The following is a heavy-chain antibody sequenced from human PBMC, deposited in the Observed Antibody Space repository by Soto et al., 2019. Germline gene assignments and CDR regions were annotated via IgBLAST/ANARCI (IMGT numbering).Heavy chain of an antibody. V-gene: IGHV4-39*01. CDR3: ARRGVERGMDV. D-gene: IGHD3-10*01. J-gene: IGHJ6*02. CDR2: THYSGST. Sequence: QLQLQESGPGLVKPSETLSLTCTVSGGSISTSPYYWGWIRQPPGKGLEWIGSTHYSGSTYYNPCRKSRVTIAVDTSKNQISLKLSSVTAADTAVYYCARRGVERGMDVWGQGTTVTVSS. CDR1: GGSISTSPYY.